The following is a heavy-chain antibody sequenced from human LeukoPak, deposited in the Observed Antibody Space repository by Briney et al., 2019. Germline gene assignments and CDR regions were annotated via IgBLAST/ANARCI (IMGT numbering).Heavy chain of an antibody. J-gene: IGHJ4*02. D-gene: IGHD1-26*01. Sequence: GGSLRLSCAASGFTFSRYSMTWVRQAPGKGLEWVAVISYDGSNKYYADSVKGRFTISRDNSKNTLYLQMNSLRAEDTAVYYCAKEGAKWELLYYFDYWGQGTLVTVSS. V-gene: IGHV3-30*18. CDR1: GFTFSRYS. CDR2: ISYDGSNK. CDR3: AKEGAKWELLYYFDY.